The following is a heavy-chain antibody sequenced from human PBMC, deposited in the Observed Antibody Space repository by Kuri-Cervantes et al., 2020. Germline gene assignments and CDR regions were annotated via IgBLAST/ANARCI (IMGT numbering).Heavy chain of an antibody. D-gene: IGHD3-10*01. CDR3: ARDETYYYGSGIDY. CDR1: GYTFTSYA. J-gene: IGHJ4*02. V-gene: IGHV1-3*01. Sequence: ASVKVSCKASGYTFTSYAMHWVRQAPGQRLEWMGWINADNGNTKYSQKFQGRVTITRDTSASTAYMELSSLRSEDTAVYYCARDETYYYGSGIDYWGQGTLVTVSS. CDR2: INADNGNT.